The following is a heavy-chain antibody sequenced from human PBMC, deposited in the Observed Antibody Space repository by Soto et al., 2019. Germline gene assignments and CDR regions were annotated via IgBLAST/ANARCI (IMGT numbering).Heavy chain of an antibody. CDR1: GITFSAYG. CDR2: ISSSSRYI. CDR3: ARDRDDSSNNAGYYFDY. D-gene: IGHD3-22*01. V-gene: IGHV3-21*02. J-gene: IGHJ4*02. Sequence: EVQLVESGGGLVKPGGSLRLSCAASGITFSAYGMIWVRQAPGKGLQWVSSISSSSRYIYYADSVKGRFTISRDNAKNSLYLQMNSLRAEDTAVYYCARDRDDSSNNAGYYFDYWGQGTLVTVSA.